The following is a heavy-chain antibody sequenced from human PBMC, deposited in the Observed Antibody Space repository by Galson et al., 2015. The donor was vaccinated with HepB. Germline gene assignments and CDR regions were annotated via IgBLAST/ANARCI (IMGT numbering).Heavy chain of an antibody. CDR2: INHSGST. D-gene: IGHD2-2*01. J-gene: IGHJ4*02. Sequence: TLSLTCAVYGGSFSGYYWSWIRQPPGKGLEWIGEINHSGSTNYNPSLKSRVTISVDTSKNQFSLKLSSVTAADTAVYYCATRDQLLYYYFDYWGQGTLVTVSS. CDR1: GGSFSGYY. CDR3: ATRDQLLYYYFDY. V-gene: IGHV4-34*01.